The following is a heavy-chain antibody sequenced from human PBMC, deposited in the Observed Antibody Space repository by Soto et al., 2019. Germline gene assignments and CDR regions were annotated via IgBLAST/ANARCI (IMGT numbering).Heavy chain of an antibody. CDR3: ARESAAVIEKYCYYGMDV. V-gene: IGHV4-31*03. CDR2: IYYSGST. D-gene: IGHD6-13*01. J-gene: IGHJ6*02. Sequence: SETLSLTCTVSGGSISSGGYYWSWIRQHPGKGLEWIGYIYYSGSTYYNPSLKSRVTISVDTSKNQFSLKLSSVTAADTAVYYCARESAAVIEKYCYYGMDVWGQGTTVTVS. CDR1: GGSISSGGYY.